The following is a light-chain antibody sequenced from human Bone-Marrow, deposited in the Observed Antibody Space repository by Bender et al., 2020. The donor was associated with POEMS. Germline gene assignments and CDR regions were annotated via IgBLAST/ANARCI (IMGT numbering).Light chain of an antibody. V-gene: IGLV2-14*01. J-gene: IGLJ3*02. CDR3: QSYDSSLSSSV. CDR2: AVT. Sequence: QSALTQPAYVSGSPGQSITISCTGTSSDIGTFNYVSWYQQHPGKAPKLIIYAVTNRPSGVPDRFSGSKSGTSASLAITGLQAEDEAHYYCQSYDSSLSSSVFGGGTKLTVL. CDR1: SSDIGTFNY.